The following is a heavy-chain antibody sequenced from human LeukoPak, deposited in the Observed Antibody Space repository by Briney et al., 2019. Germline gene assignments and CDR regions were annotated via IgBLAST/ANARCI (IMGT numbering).Heavy chain of an antibody. D-gene: IGHD2-2*01. Sequence: GSSVKVSCKXSGGTFSSYTISWVRQTPGQGLEWMGRIIPILGIANYAQKFQGRVTITADKSTSTAYMELSSLRSEDTAVYYCTQDCSSTSCSRFDYWGQGTLVTVSS. V-gene: IGHV1-69*02. CDR1: GGTFSSYT. CDR2: IIPILGIA. CDR3: TQDCSSTSCSRFDY. J-gene: IGHJ4*02.